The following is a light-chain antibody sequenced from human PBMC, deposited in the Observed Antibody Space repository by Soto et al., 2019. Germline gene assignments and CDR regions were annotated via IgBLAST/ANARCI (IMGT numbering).Light chain of an antibody. CDR3: QKDNSS. V-gene: IGKV1-5*01. CDR2: DAS. J-gene: IGKJ1*01. CDR1: QSISTW. Sequence: DIQMTQSPSTLSASVGDRVTITCRASQSISTWLAWYQQKLGKAPKVLISDASSLVSGVPTRFSGSGTGTEVTLTISILQPDDFATYFCQKDNSSFGQGTNVEIK.